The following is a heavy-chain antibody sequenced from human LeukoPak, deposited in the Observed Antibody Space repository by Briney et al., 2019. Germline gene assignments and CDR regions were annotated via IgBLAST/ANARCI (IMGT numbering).Heavy chain of an antibody. CDR3: ARGDIVVVPAAQSYYYYIDV. CDR1: GFSFSGYS. Sequence: GSLRLSCSASGFSFSGYSMSWVRQPPGKGLEWIGEINHSGSTNYSPSLKSRVTISVDTSKNQFSLKLTSVTAADTAMYYCARGDIVVVPAAQSYYYYIDVWGKETTVTVS. J-gene: IGHJ6*03. V-gene: IGHV4-34*01. CDR2: INHSGST. D-gene: IGHD2-2*01.